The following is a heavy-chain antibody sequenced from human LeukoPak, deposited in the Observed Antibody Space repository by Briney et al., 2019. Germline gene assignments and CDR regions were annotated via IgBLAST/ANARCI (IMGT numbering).Heavy chain of an antibody. J-gene: IGHJ6*02. CDR2: MNPNSGNT. D-gene: IGHD2-15*01. Sequence: GASVKVSCKASGYTFTSYDINWVRQATGQGLEWMGWMNPNSGNTGYAQKFQGRVTMTRNTSISTAYMELSSLRSEDTAVYYCARGGQDSYYYYGMDVWGQGTTVTVSS. CDR3: ARGGQDSYYYYGMDV. V-gene: IGHV1-8*01. CDR1: GYTFTSYD.